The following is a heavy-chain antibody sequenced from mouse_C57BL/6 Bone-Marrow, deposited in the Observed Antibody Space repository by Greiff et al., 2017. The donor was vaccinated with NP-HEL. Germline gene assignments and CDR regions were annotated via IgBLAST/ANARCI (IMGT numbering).Heavy chain of an antibody. V-gene: IGHV3-6*01. Sequence: EVKLVESGPGLVKPSQSLSLTCSVTGYSITSGYYWNWIRQFPGNKLEWMGYISYDGSNNYNPSLKNRISITRDTSKNQFFLKLNSVTTEDTATYDCAREGDGSSYGWYFDVWGTGTTVTVSS. CDR2: ISYDGSN. D-gene: IGHD1-1*01. CDR1: GYSITSGYY. J-gene: IGHJ1*03. CDR3: AREGDGSSYGWYFDV.